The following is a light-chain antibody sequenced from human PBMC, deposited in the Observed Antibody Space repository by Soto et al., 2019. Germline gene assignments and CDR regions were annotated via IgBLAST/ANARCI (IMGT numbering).Light chain of an antibody. CDR3: QQYNSYPLT. J-gene: IGKJ4*01. CDR2: KAS. CDR1: QSISSW. V-gene: IGKV1-5*03. Sequence: DIQMTQSPSTLSASVGDRVTITCRASQSISSWLAWYQQKPGKAPKLLIYKASSLESGVPSRFSGRGSGKEFTLTISSLQPDDFATYYCQQYNSYPLTVGGGTKVEIK.